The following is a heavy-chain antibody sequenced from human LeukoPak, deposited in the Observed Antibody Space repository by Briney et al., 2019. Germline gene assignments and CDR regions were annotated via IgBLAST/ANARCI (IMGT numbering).Heavy chain of an antibody. V-gene: IGHV4-4*07. D-gene: IGHD3-22*01. CDR2: IYTSGST. CDR1: GGSISSYY. J-gene: IGHJ3*02. Sequence: SETLSLTCTVSGGSISSYYWSWIRQPAGKGLEWIGCIYTSGSTNYNPSLKSRVTVSVDTSKNQFSLKLSSVTAADTAVYYCARDLGYYDSSGIAFDIWGQGTMVTVSS. CDR3: ARDLGYYDSSGIAFDI.